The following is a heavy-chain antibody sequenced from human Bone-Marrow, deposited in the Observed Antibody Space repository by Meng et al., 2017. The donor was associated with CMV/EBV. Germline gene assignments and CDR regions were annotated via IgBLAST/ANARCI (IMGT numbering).Heavy chain of an antibody. V-gene: IGHV3-30-3*01. CDR3: ARVCKKYYDILTGYHYYYYYYGMDV. D-gene: IGHD3-9*01. Sequence: GESLKISCAASGFTVSSNYMSWVRQAPGKGLEWVAVISYDGSNKYYADSVKGRFTISRDNSKNTLYLQMNSLRAEDTAVYYCARVCKKYYDILTGYHYYYYYYGMDVWGQGTTVTVSS. J-gene: IGHJ6*02. CDR2: ISYDGSNK. CDR1: GFTVSSNY.